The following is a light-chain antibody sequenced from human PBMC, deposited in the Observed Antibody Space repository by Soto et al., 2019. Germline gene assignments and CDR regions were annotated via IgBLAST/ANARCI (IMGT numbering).Light chain of an antibody. Sequence: QPVLTQSPSASASLGASVKLTCTLSSEHSSYPIAWHQQRPEKGPRYLMKLNSDGSHNKGDGIPDRFSGSSSGAERYLTISSLQSEDEADYYCQTWATGTVLFGGGTQLTVL. V-gene: IGLV4-69*01. CDR3: QTWATGTVL. CDR1: SEHSSYP. J-gene: IGLJ2*01. CDR2: LNSDGSH.